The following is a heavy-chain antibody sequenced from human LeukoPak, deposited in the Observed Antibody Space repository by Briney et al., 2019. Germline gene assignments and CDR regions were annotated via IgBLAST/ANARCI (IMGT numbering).Heavy chain of an antibody. Sequence: GGSLRLSCAASGFTFSNYWMHWVPQAPGKGLVWVSRISSDGSSTSYADSVKGRFTISRDNAKNTLYLQMNSLRAEDTAVYYCARTAYSDYSLGFWGQGTLVTVSS. D-gene: IGHD5-12*01. V-gene: IGHV3-74*01. J-gene: IGHJ4*02. CDR2: ISSDGSST. CDR1: GFTFSNYW. CDR3: ARTAYSDYSLGF.